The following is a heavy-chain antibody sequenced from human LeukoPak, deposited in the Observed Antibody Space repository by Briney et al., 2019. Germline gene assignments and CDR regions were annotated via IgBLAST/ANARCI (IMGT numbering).Heavy chain of an antibody. D-gene: IGHD3-10*01. V-gene: IGHV3-49*03. J-gene: IGHJ4*02. CDR3: TRDRAVRGVPFDY. CDR2: IRGKAYGGTT. CDR1: GFTFGDYA. Sequence: PGGSLRLSCTASGFTFGDYAMSWFRQAPGKGLEWVGFIRGKAYGGTTEYAASVKGRFTISRDDSKSIAYLQMNSLKTEDTAVYYCTRDRAVRGVPFDYWGQGTLVTVSS.